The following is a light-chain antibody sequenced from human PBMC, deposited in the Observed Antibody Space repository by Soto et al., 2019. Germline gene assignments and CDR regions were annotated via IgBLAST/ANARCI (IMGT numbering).Light chain of an antibody. CDR3: CSYAGSSTFWV. J-gene: IGLJ1*01. CDR2: EVS. Sequence: QSVLTQPASVSGSPGQSITISCTGTSSDVGSYNLVSWYQQHPGKAPKLMIYEVSKRPSGVSNRFSGSKSGNTASLTISGLQAEDVAAYYCCSYAGSSTFWVFGTGTKVTVL. CDR1: SSDVGSYNL. V-gene: IGLV2-23*02.